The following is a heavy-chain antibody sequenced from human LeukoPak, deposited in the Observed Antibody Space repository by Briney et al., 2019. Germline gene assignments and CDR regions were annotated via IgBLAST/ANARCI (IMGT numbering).Heavy chain of an antibody. D-gene: IGHD2-2*01. CDR3: ARESGCSSTSCSKSGFDY. CDR2: LSYSGST. Sequence: SETLSLTCTVSGGSISSCCWTWIRQPPGKGLEWIGLLSYSGSTSYNPSLKSRVTISVDKSKSQFSLKLSSVTAADTAVYYCARESGCSSTSCSKSGFDYWGQGTLVTVSS. J-gene: IGHJ4*02. CDR1: GGSISSCC. V-gene: IGHV4-59*01.